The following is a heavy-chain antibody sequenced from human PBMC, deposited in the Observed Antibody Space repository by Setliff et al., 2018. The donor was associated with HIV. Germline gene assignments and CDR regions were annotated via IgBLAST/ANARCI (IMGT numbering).Heavy chain of an antibody. J-gene: IGHJ4*02. CDR2: IKQDGSEK. Sequence: GGSLRLSCAASGFTFSSYWMSWVRQAPGKGLEWVANIKQDGSEKYYVDSLKGRFTISRDNAKNSLYLQMNSLRAEDTAVYYCAREVGFSYGYGLGGYWGQGTLVTVSS. D-gene: IGHD5-18*01. V-gene: IGHV3-7*01. CDR3: AREVGFSYGYGLGGY. CDR1: GFTFSSYW.